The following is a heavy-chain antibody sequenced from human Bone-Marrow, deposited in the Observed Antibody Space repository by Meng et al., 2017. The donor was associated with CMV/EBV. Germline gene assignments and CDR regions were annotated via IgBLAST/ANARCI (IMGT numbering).Heavy chain of an antibody. CDR1: GYIFSDNY. J-gene: IGHJ4*02. V-gene: IGHV1-2*02. D-gene: IGHD5-18*01. CDR2: INPNSGGT. CDR3: ARDHSAYVDY. Sequence: ASVKVSCKASGYIFSDNYIHWVRQAPGQGLEWMGWINPNSGGTNFAEKFQGRVTMTSDTSISTAYMEVTRLTSDDTAVYYCARDHSAYVDYWGRGTLVTVSS.